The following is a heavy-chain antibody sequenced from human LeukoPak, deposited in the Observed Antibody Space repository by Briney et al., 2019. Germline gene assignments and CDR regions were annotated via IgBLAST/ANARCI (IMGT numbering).Heavy chain of an antibody. Sequence: VASVKVSCKASGGTFSSYAISWVRQAPGQGLEWMGGIIPIFGTANYAQKFQGRVTITADESTSTAYMELSSLRSEDTAVYYCARIPLLRFLETSWVWGQGTLVTVSS. J-gene: IGHJ4*02. CDR3: ARIPLLRFLETSWV. D-gene: IGHD3-3*01. V-gene: IGHV1-69*13. CDR1: GGTFSSYA. CDR2: IIPIFGTA.